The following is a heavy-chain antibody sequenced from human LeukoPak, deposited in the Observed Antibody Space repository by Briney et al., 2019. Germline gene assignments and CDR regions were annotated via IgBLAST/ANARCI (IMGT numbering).Heavy chain of an antibody. Sequence: GGSLRLSCAASGFTFSSYGMHRVRQAPGKGLEWVAVIWYDGSNKYYADSVKGRFTISRDNSKNTLYLQMNSLRAADTAVYYCARGTLYYYGSGSYYPKNVWGQGTTVTVSS. CDR2: IWYDGSNK. CDR3: ARGTLYYYGSGSYYPKNV. V-gene: IGHV3-33*01. CDR1: GFTFSSYG. D-gene: IGHD3-10*01. J-gene: IGHJ6*02.